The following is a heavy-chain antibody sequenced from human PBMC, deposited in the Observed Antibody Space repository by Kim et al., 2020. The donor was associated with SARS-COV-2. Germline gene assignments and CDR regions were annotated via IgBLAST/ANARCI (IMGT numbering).Heavy chain of an antibody. D-gene: IGHD6-13*01. CDR2: IYHSGST. J-gene: IGHJ3*02. V-gene: IGHV4-4*02. Sequence: SETLSLTCAVSGGSISSSNWWSWVRQPPGKGLEWIGEIYHSGSTNYNPSLKSRVTISVDKSKNQFSLKLSSVTAADTAVYYCARGHPRRSIAAAGTNAFDIWGQGTMVTVSS. CDR3: ARGHPRRSIAAAGTNAFDI. CDR1: GGSISSSNW.